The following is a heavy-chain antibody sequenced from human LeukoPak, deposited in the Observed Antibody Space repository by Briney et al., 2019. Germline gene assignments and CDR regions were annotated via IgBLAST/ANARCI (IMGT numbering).Heavy chain of an antibody. Sequence: HSGTTNYNPSLKSRATISVDTSKNQFSLKLSSVTAADTAVYYCARGKMATIKKYYYYYMDVWGKGTTVTVSS. CDR3: ARGKMATIKKYYYYYMDV. D-gene: IGHD5-24*01. J-gene: IGHJ6*03. CDR2: HSGTT. V-gene: IGHV4-34*01.